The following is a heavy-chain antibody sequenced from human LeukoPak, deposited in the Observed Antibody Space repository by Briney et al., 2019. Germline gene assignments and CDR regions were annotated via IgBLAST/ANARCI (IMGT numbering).Heavy chain of an antibody. CDR3: AREPDYRGSQPHGYFDY. Sequence: GGSLRLSCAASRFTFSDYWMSWVRQAPGKGLEWVAYIKRDGSDIYYVDSVKGRFIVSRDNAKNSLYLQMNSLRAEDTAVYYCAREPDYRGSQPHGYFDYWGQGTLVTVSS. CDR2: IKRDGSDI. CDR1: RFTFSDYW. D-gene: IGHD3-16*01. J-gene: IGHJ4*02. V-gene: IGHV3-7*01.